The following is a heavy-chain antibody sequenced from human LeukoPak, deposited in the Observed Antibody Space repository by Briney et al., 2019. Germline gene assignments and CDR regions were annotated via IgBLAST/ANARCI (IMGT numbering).Heavy chain of an antibody. D-gene: IGHD4-23*01. CDR2: INIDERIT. J-gene: IGHJ3*02. CDR3: ARGPSVVTPVGAFDI. V-gene: IGHV3-74*01. CDR1: GFTFSSYS. Sequence: GGSLRLSSAASGFTFSSYSMNWVRQAPGKGLVWVSYINIDERITGYADSVKGRFTISRDNSKNTLYLQMNSLRAEDTAVYYCARGPSVVTPVGAFDIWGQGTMVTVSS.